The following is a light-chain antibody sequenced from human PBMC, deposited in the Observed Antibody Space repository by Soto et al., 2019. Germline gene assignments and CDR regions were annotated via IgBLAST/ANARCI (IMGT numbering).Light chain of an antibody. J-gene: IGKJ4*01. CDR3: QQYYNWPLT. V-gene: IGKV3-15*01. CDR2: GTS. CDR1: QSFSSN. Sequence: ELVMTQSPATLSVSPGERATLSCRASQSFSSNVAWNQQKPGQAPRLLIYGTSTRVTGIPARFSGSGSGTEFTLTISSLQSEDFAVYYCQQYYNWPLTFGGGTKVEIK.